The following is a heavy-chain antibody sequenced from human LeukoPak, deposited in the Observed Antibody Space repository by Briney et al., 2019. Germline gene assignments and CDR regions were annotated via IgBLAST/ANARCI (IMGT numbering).Heavy chain of an antibody. CDR1: GFTFSSYW. V-gene: IGHV3-7*01. CDR2: IKQDGSEK. J-gene: IGHJ6*03. CDR3: ARDPSSYYYYMDV. Sequence: GGSLRLSCAASGFTFSSYWMSWVRQAPGKGLEWVANIKQDGSEKYYVDSVKGRYTISRDNAKNSLYLQMNSLRAEDTAVYYCARDPSSYYYYMDVWGKGTTVTVSS.